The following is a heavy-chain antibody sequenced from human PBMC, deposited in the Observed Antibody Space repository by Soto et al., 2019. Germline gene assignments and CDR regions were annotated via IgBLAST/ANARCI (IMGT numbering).Heavy chain of an antibody. CDR1: GYTFTSYD. Sequence: QVQLVQSGAEVKKPGASVKVPCKASGYTFTSYDINWVRQATGQGLEWMGWMNPNSGNTGYAQKFQGRVTMTRNTAISTAYMELSRRRSEDTAVYYCSREVNFYGLDVWGQGTTVTVSS. CDR3: SREVNFYGLDV. V-gene: IGHV1-8*01. CDR2: MNPNSGNT. J-gene: IGHJ6*02.